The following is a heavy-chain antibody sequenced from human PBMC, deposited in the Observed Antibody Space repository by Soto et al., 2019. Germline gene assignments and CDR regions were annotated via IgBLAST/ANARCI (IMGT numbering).Heavy chain of an antibody. CDR2: IYHSGNT. Sequence: QVQLQESGPGLVKPSQTLSLTCTVSGDSISSGGYYWSWIRQHPGKGLEWIGYIYHSGNTYYNPSLKSRVPISVDTSTNQFSLKMTSVTAADTAVYYCARDASGYDLLDYWGQGTLVTVSS. CDR1: GDSISSGGYY. V-gene: IGHV4-31*03. J-gene: IGHJ4*02. CDR3: ARDASGYDLLDY. D-gene: IGHD5-12*01.